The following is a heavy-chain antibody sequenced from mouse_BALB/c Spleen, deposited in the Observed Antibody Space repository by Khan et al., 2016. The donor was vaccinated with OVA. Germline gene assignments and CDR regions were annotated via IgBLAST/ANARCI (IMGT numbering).Heavy chain of an antibody. Sequence: QVQLQQSGPELVKPGALVKISCKASGYTFTSYDINWVKQRPGQGLEWIGWIYPGDGSSKYNEKFKGKATLTADTTSRKAYMQITSLKAENSAVYYCAREGGRGVAMDYWGQGTSVTVSA. CDR2: IYPGDGSS. CDR1: GYTFTSYD. V-gene: IGHV1S56*01. CDR3: AREGGRGVAMDY. J-gene: IGHJ4*01.